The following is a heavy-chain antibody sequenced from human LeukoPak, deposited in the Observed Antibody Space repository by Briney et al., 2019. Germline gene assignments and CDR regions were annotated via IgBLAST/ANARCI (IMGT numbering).Heavy chain of an antibody. J-gene: IGHJ4*02. V-gene: IGHV1-46*01. CDR1: GYTFTSYY. CDR2: INPSGGST. CDR3: ARDRNNVDTAMVYDY. Sequence: ASVKVSCKASGYTFTSYYMHWVRQAPGQGLEWMGIINPSGGSTSYAQKFQGRVTMTRDTSTSTVYMELSSLRSEDTAVYYCARDRNNVDTAMVYDYRGQGTLVTVSS. D-gene: IGHD5-18*01.